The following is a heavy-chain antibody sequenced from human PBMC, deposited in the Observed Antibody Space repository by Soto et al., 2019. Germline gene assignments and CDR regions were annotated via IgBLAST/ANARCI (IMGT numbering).Heavy chain of an antibody. V-gene: IGHV4-39*01. CDR1: GVSIRASSYY. CDR3: ARHGSY. Sequence: QMQLQESGPGLVKPSETLSLTCTVSGVSIRASSYYWGWIRQPPGKGLEWIGTIYSNGETFYHPSLKSRITMSIHTSKTQFSLNMTSVTAADTAVYYCARHGSYWGQGTLVTVSS. J-gene: IGHJ4*02. CDR2: IYSNGET.